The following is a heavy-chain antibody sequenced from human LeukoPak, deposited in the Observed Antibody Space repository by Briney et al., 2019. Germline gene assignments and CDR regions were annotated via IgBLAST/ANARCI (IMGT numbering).Heavy chain of an antibody. CDR1: SESFSGSY. D-gene: IGHD3-10*01. Sequence: SETLSLTCAVYSESFSGSYWSWIRQSPGKGLEWIGEINHRGSTNYSPSLRSRVTISLDMSKNQLFLRMSSVTVAVTALYFCAINPPRESPGGWGQGTLVTVSS. V-gene: IGHV4-34*01. J-gene: IGHJ4*02. CDR3: AINPPRESPGG. CDR2: INHRGST.